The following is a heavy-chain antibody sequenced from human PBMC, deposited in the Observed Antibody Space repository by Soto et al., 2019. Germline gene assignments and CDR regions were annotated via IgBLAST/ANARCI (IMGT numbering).Heavy chain of an antibody. Sequence: ASVKVXCKVSGYTLTELSMHWVRQAPGKGLEWMGGFDPEDGETIYAQKFQGRVTMTEDTSTDTAYMELSSLRSEDTAVYYCATDVHCSSTSCPDYWGQGTLVTVSS. V-gene: IGHV1-24*01. CDR2: FDPEDGET. CDR1: GYTLTELS. J-gene: IGHJ4*02. CDR3: ATDVHCSSTSCPDY. D-gene: IGHD2-2*01.